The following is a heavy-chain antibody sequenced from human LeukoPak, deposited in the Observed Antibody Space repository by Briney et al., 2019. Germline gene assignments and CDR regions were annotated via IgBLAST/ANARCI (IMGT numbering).Heavy chain of an antibody. Sequence: GASVKVSCKVSGYTLTELSMHWVRQAPGKELEWMGGFDPEDGETIYAQKFQGRVTMTEDTSTDTAYMELSSLRSEDTAVYYCATSNSSSPGLYYYYGMDVWGQGTTVTVSS. J-gene: IGHJ6*02. CDR1: GYTLTELS. CDR3: ATSNSSSPGLYYYYGMDV. CDR2: FDPEDGET. V-gene: IGHV1-24*01. D-gene: IGHD6-6*01.